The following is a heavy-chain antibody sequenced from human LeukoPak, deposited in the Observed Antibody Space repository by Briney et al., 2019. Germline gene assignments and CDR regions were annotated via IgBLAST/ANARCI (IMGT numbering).Heavy chain of an antibody. CDR1: GVSISTGGYY. CDR2: IYQSENT. J-gene: IGHJ6*03. CDR3: AREVGILTGWNYMDV. V-gene: IGHV4-30-2*01. Sequence: SETLSLTCSVSGVSISTGGYYWSWIRQPPGKGLEWVGYIYQSENTNYNPSLKSRVTFSVDTSENQLTLKLTSVTAADTAVYYCAREVGILTGWNYMDVWGKGTTVTVSS. D-gene: IGHD3-9*01.